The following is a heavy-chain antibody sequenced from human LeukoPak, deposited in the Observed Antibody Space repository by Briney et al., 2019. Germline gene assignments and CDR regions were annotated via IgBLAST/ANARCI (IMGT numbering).Heavy chain of an antibody. Sequence: GGSLRLSCAASGFTFSSYAMSWVRQAPGKGLEWVSAISGSGGSTYYADSVKGRFTISRDNSKNTLYLQMNSLRAEDTAVYYCAKDDRAVAATTDATFDYWGQGTLVTVSS. CDR1: GFTFSSYA. V-gene: IGHV3-23*01. CDR2: ISGSGGST. CDR3: AKDDRAVAATTDATFDY. J-gene: IGHJ4*02. D-gene: IGHD6-19*01.